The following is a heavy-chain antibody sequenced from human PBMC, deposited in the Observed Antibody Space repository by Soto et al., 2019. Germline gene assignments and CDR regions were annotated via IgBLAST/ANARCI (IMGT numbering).Heavy chain of an antibody. J-gene: IGHJ4*02. CDR3: ARESRYCSGGGCYVTDY. V-gene: IGHV4-59*01. CDR2: IYYSGST. Sequence: PSETLSLTCTVSGGSISSCYWSWIRQPPGKGLEWIGYIYYSGSTNYNPSLKSRVTISVDTSKNQFSLKLSSVTAADTAVYYCARESRYCSGGGCYVTDYWGQGTLVTVSS. CDR1: GGSISSCY. D-gene: IGHD2-15*01.